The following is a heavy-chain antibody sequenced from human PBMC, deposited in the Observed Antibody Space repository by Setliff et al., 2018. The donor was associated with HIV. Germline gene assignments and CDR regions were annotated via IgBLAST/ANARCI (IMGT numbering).Heavy chain of an antibody. CDR2: IDYSGSA. CDR1: GASISRSTYY. D-gene: IGHD5-18*01. J-gene: IGHJ4*01. CDR3: AREGKTALVTKYFDY. V-gene: IGHV4-39*07. Sequence: SETLSLTCTVSGASISRSTYYWGWIRQPPGKGLEWIGYIDYSGSAFYNPSLKSRITISRDTSKNQSSLKMNSVTAADTAVYYCAREGKTALVTKYFDYWGHGKRVTVS.